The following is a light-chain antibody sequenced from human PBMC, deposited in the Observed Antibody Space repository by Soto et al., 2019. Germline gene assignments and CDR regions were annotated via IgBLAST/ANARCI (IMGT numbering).Light chain of an antibody. CDR3: SSYTTSSSYV. CDR2: DVT. J-gene: IGLJ1*01. Sequence: QSALTQPASVSGSPGQSITISCTGTSSDVGGYIYVSWYQQHPGKAPKLMIYDVTSRPSEVSYSFSGSKSGNTASLTISGLQAEDEADYYCSSYTTSSSYVFGTGTKLTVL. V-gene: IGLV2-14*01. CDR1: SSDVGGYIY.